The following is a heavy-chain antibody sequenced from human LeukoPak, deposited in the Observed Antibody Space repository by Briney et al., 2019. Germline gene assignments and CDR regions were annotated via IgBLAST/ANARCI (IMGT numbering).Heavy chain of an antibody. Sequence: SETLSLTCTVSGYSISSGYYWGWIRQPPGKGLEWIGNICHSGSTNSNPSLKSRVTISVDTSKNKFSLKLSSVTAADTAVYFCAREYSGYDSDYFYYYMDVWGKGTTVTVSS. CDR3: AREYSGYDSDYFYYYMDV. V-gene: IGHV4-38-2*02. D-gene: IGHD5-12*01. J-gene: IGHJ6*03. CDR2: ICHSGST. CDR1: GYSISSGYY.